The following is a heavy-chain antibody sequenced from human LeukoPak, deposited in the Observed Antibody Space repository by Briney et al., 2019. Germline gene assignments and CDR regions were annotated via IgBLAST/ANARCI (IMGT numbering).Heavy chain of an antibody. Sequence: PSETQSLPSTLCDHSHNPYHEIGPRQPPGKGLEWLGYIYHSGSTNYNPSLRSRVTISGDTSKSQLYLQLNSVTAADTPVYYCARVTPLHPYYPYDSSDVWGRGTTVTVSS. CDR3: ARVTPLHPYYPYDSSDV. CDR1: DHSHNPYH. V-gene: IGHV4-59*01. D-gene: IGHD3-22*01. J-gene: IGHJ6*04. CDR2: IYHSGST.